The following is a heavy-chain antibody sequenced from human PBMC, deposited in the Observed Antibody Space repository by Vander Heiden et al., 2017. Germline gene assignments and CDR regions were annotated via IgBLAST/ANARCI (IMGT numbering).Heavy chain of an antibody. V-gene: IGHV4-31*01. J-gene: IGHJ4*01. D-gene: IGHD3-3*01. CDR3: ARLYDVGSGRLLEC. CDR1: GGSINSGGYY. CDR2: ISYTGNN. Sequence: QVQLLESGPGLVKPSQTLSLTCTVSGGSINSGGYYRTWIRQHPGKGMGLIGYISYTGNNYYHPSRKRQITISIDTSKNQYELGVKYVTEEDLGVYYCARLYDVGSGRLLECCGHGTLVTVS.